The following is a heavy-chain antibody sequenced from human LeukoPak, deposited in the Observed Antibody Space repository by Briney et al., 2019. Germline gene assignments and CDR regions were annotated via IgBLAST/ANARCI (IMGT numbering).Heavy chain of an antibody. J-gene: IGHJ4*02. CDR2: ISSSGDNT. V-gene: IGHV3-64*01. CDR3: AREERGLAIDY. D-gene: IGHD5-12*01. Sequence: PGGSLRLSCAASGFIFSNYAMHWVRQVPGKGLEYVSAISSSGDNTYYANSVKGRFTISRDNSKNTLFLQMGSLRAEDMAVYYCAREERGLAIDYWGQGTLVTVSS. CDR1: GFIFSNYA.